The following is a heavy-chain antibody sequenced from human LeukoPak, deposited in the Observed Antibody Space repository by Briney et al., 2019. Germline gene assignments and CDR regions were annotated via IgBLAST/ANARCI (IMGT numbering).Heavy chain of an antibody. CDR2: ISCDGSNK. CDR3: AKDAYGDYYY. CDR1: GFTFGSYG. D-gene: IGHD4-17*01. J-gene: IGHJ4*02. Sequence: GGSLRLSCAASGFTFGSYGMHWVRQAPGKGLEWVAVISCDGSNKYYADSVKGRFTISRDNSKNTLYLQMNSLRAEDTAVYYCAKDAYGDYYYWGQGTLVTVSS. V-gene: IGHV3-30*18.